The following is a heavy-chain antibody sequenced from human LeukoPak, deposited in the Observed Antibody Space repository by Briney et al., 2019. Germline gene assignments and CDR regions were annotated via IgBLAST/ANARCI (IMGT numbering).Heavy chain of an antibody. CDR3: ATTASIAVAGTLDY. V-gene: IGHV3-53*05. D-gene: IGHD6-19*01. CDR2: IYSGGST. Sequence: PGGSLKLSCAASGFTVSNNYMSWVRQAPGKGLEWVSVIYSGGSTYYADSVKGRFTISRDSSKNTLYLQMNSLRSEDTAVYYCATTASIAVAGTLDYWGQGTLVTVSS. CDR1: GFTVSNNY. J-gene: IGHJ4*02.